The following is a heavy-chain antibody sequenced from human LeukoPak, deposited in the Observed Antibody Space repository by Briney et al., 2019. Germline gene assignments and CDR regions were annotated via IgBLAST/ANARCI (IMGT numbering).Heavy chain of an antibody. V-gene: IGHV1-8*01. J-gene: IGHJ4*02. Sequence: ASVKVSCKASGYTFTSYDINWVRQATGQGLEWMGWMNPNSGNTGYAQKFQGRVTMTRNTSISTAYMELSSLRSEDTAVYYCARKARSSSWLTPPSLSYWGQGTLVTVSS. CDR3: ARKARSSSWLTPPSLSY. CDR1: GYTFTSYD. D-gene: IGHD6-13*01. CDR2: MNPNSGNT.